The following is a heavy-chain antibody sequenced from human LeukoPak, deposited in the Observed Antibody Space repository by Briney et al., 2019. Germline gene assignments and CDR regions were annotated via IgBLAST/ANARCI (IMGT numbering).Heavy chain of an antibody. Sequence: GGSLRLSCAASGFSFSDYYMSWIRQAPGKGLEWVSYITSSRSYTNYADSVKGRFTISRDNAKNSLYLQMNSLRAEDTAVYYCARAPSAVAGMLDYWGRGTLVTVSS. D-gene: IGHD6-19*01. J-gene: IGHJ4*02. CDR1: GFSFSDYY. V-gene: IGHV3-11*06. CDR2: ITSSRSYT. CDR3: ARAPSAVAGMLDY.